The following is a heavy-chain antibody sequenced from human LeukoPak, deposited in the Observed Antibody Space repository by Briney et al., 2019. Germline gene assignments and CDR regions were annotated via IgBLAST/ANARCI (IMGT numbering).Heavy chain of an antibody. D-gene: IGHD1-26*01. CDR1: GGSFSGYY. CDR2: INHSGST. CDR3: ARAYSGSYYDIRVFDY. Sequence: SGTLSLTCAVYGGSFSGYYWSWIRQPPGKGLEWIGEINHSGSTNYNPSLKSRVTISVDTSKNQFSLKLSSVTAADTAVYYCARAYSGSYYDIRVFDYWGQGTLVTVSS. V-gene: IGHV4-34*01. J-gene: IGHJ4*02.